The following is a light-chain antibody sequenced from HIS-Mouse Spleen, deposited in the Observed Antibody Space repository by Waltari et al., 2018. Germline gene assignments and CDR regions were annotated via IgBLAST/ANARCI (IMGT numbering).Light chain of an antibody. J-gene: IGKJ1*01. CDR1: QGISSY. Sequence: DIQFTQSPSFLSASVGDRVTITCRASQGISSYLAWYQQKPGKAPKLLIYAASTLQSGVPSRLSGSGSGTEFTLTISSLQPEDFATYYSQQLNSYPPTFGQGTKVEIK. CDR3: QQLNSYPPT. V-gene: IGKV1-9*01. CDR2: AAS.